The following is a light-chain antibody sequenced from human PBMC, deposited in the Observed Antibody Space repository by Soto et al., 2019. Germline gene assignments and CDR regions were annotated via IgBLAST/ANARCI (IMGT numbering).Light chain of an antibody. CDR3: QQSYSTPRS. J-gene: IGKJ2*04. CDR2: AAS. Sequence: DIQMTQSPSSLYASVGDRVTITCRASQSISTYLNWYQQKVGKAPKLLIYAASSLQRGVPSRFSGSGSGTDFTLTISSLQPEDFATYYCQQSYSTPRSFGQGNKLEIK. V-gene: IGKV1-39*01. CDR1: QSISTY.